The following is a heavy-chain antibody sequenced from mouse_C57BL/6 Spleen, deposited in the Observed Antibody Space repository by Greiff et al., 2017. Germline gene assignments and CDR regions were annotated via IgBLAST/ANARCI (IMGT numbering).Heavy chain of an antibody. D-gene: IGHD4-1*01. Sequence: VQLQQSGPELVKPGASVKISCKASGYSFTGYYMNWVKQSPEKSLEWIGEINPSTGGTTYNQKFKAKATLTVDKSSSTAYMQLKSLTSEDSAVYYCARLGRYYFDYWGQGTTLTVSS. V-gene: IGHV1-42*01. J-gene: IGHJ2*01. CDR2: INPSTGGT. CDR1: GYSFTGYY. CDR3: ARLGRYYFDY.